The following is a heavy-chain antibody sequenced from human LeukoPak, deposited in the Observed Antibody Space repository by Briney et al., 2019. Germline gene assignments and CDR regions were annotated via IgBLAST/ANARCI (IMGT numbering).Heavy chain of an antibody. D-gene: IGHD3-9*01. Sequence: ASVKVSCKTSGYTFTYYVISWVRQAPGQGLEWMGWINAYNGNTNDAQKFQGRVTMTTDTSTSTAYMELRSLRSDDTAVYYCARGGSGSYDILTGYTFDYWGQGTLVTVSS. CDR1: GYTFTYYV. J-gene: IGHJ4*02. V-gene: IGHV1-18*01. CDR3: ARGGSGSYDILTGYTFDY. CDR2: INAYNGNT.